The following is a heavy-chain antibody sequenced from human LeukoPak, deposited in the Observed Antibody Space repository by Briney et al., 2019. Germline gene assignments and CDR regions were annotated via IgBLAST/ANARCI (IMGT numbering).Heavy chain of an antibody. J-gene: IGHJ5*02. CDR3: AKDSGYDFWSGYYSNWFDP. Sequence: GGSLRLSCAASGFTFSSYGMHWVRQAPGKGLEWVAVISYDGSNKYYADSVKGRFTISRDKSKNTLYLQMNSLRAEDTAVYYCAKDSGYDFWSGYYSNWFDPGAREPWSPSPQ. V-gene: IGHV3-30*18. D-gene: IGHD3-3*01. CDR1: GFTFSSYG. CDR2: ISYDGSNK.